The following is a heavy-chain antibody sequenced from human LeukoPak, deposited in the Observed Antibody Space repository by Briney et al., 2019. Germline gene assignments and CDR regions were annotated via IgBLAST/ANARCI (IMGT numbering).Heavy chain of an antibody. Sequence: SETLSLTCAVYGGSFSGYYWSWIRQPPGKGLEWIGEINQSGSPNYNPSLKGRVTISVVTSKHQFSLKLSSVTAADTAVYYCATIQRDHAFDIWGQGTMVTVSS. CDR2: INQSGSP. V-gene: IGHV4-34*01. CDR1: GGSFSGYY. CDR3: ATIQRDHAFDI. D-gene: IGHD2-2*01. J-gene: IGHJ3*02.